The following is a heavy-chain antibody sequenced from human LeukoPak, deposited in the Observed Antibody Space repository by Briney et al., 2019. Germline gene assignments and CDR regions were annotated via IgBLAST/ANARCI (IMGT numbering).Heavy chain of an antibody. J-gene: IGHJ4*02. D-gene: IGHD2-15*01. V-gene: IGHV1-2*02. Sequence: ASVKVSCKASGYTFTSYGISWVRQAPGQGLEWMGWINPNSGGTNYAQKFQGRVTMTRDTSISTAYMELSRLRSDDTAVYYCARDLSDCSGGSCYDYWGQGTLVTVSS. CDR1: GYTFTSYG. CDR3: ARDLSDCSGGSCYDY. CDR2: INPNSGGT.